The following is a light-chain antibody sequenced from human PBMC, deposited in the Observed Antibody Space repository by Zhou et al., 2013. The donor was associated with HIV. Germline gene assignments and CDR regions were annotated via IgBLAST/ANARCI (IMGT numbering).Light chain of an antibody. J-gene: IGKJ2*01. CDR3: QQYNSYSYT. Sequence: DIQMTQSPSTLSASVGDRVTITCRASQSISSWLAWYQQKPGKAPKLPIYKASSLESGVPSRFSGSGSGTEFTLTISSLQPEDFATYYCQQYNSYSYTFGQGTKLEIK. CDR2: KAS. CDR1: QSISSW. V-gene: IGKV1-5*03.